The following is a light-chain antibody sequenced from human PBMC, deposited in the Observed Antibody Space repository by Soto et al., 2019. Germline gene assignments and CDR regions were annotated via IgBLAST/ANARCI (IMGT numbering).Light chain of an antibody. V-gene: IGKV1-6*01. CDR3: LQHFSYPRT. Sequence: AIQMTQSPSSLSASVGDRVTITCRASQGIRVDVAWYQQKPGKAPELLIYGASNLQSGVPSRFSGSGSGTDFTLNISGLRPEDFASYFCLQHFSYPRTFGGGTKVEIK. J-gene: IGKJ4*01. CDR1: QGIRVD. CDR2: GAS.